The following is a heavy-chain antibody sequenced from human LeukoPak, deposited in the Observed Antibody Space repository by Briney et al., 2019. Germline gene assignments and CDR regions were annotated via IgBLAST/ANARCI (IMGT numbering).Heavy chain of an antibody. CDR1: GGSASSGSYY. V-gene: IGHV4-61*01. J-gene: IGHJ4*02. Sequence: SETLSLTCTVSGGSASSGSYYWSWIRQPPGKGLEWIGYIYYSGSTNYNPSLKSRVTISVDTSKNQFSLKLSSVTAADTAVYSCASVFTMVRGVIPWGQGTLVTVSS. CDR2: IYYSGST. D-gene: IGHD3-10*01. CDR3: ASVFTMVRGVIP.